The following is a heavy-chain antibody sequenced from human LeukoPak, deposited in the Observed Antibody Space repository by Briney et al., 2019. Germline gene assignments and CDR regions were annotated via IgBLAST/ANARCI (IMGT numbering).Heavy chain of an antibody. CDR2: ISTSSITK. V-gene: IGHV3-48*01. Sequence: PSGGSLRLSCAASGFTFSTYSMSWVRQAPGKGPDWLSYISTSSITKYYADSVKGRFTISRDDAKNSLSLQMNSLRADDTAVYYCAKEMGFCSGGSCYRWFDSWGQGTLVTVSS. CDR3: AKEMGFCSGGSCYRWFDS. CDR1: GFTFSTYS. D-gene: IGHD2-15*01. J-gene: IGHJ5*01.